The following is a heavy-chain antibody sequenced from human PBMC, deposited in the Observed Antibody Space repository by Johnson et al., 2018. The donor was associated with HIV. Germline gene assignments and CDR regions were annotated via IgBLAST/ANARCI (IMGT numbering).Heavy chain of an antibody. Sequence: VQLVESGGGLIQPGGSLRLSCAASGFTFDDYAMHWVRQAPGKGLEWVSGISWNSGSIGYADSVKGRFTISRDNAKNSLYLQMNSLRAEDTAVYYCARDANGAFDIWGQGTMVTVSS. CDR2: ISWNSGSI. CDR1: GFTFDDYA. V-gene: IGHV3-9*01. J-gene: IGHJ3*02. CDR3: ARDANGAFDI.